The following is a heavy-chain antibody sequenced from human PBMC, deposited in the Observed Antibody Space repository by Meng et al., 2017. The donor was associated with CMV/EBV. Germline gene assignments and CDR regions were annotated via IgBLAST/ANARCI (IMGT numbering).Heavy chain of an antibody. CDR2: ISYDGSNK. CDR3: ARDRKAAAKGYYCGMDV. D-gene: IGHD2-2*01. Sequence: SCKASGYTFSSYAMHWVRQAPGKGLEWVAVISYDGSNKYYADSVKGRFTISRDNSKNTLYLQMNSLRAEDTAVYYCARDRKAAAKGYYCGMDVWGQGTTVTVSS. J-gene: IGHJ6*02. CDR1: GYTFSSYA. V-gene: IGHV3-30-3*01.